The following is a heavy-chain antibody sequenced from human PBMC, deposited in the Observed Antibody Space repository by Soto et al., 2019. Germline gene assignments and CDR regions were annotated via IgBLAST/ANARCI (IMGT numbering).Heavy chain of an antibody. CDR2: SHQSGNT. CDR3: ATRDTGRVY. J-gene: IGHJ4*02. CDR1: GVSIGSHDW. V-gene: IGHV4-4*02. Sequence: QVQLQESGPGLVKPSGTLSLTCAVSGVSIGSHDWWTWVRQPPGKGLEWIGESHQSGNTNYNSSLESRVTISLDKYKNHFSLQLSSVTVADPAVYYCATRDTGRVYWGQGTLVTVSS. D-gene: IGHD5-18*01.